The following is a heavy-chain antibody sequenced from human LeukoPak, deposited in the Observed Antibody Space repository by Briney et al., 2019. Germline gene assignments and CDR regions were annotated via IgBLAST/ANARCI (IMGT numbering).Heavy chain of an antibody. D-gene: IGHD3-22*01. J-gene: IGHJ4*02. V-gene: IGHV1-69*05. CDR3: ASTSRGTHYYDSSGYYGY. CDR2: IIPIFGTA. Sequence: SVKVSCKAFGGTFSSYAISWVRQAPGQGLEWMGRIIPIFGTANYAQKFQGRVTITTDESTSTAYMELSSLRSEDTAVYYCASTSRGTHYYDSSGYYGYWGQGTLVTVSS. CDR1: GGTFSSYA.